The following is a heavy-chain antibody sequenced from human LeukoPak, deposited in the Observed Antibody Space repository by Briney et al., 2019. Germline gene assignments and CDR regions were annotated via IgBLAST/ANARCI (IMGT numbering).Heavy chain of an antibody. CDR3: ARGPMVRGNNHPYFDY. V-gene: IGHV4-34*01. CDR1: GVSFSGYY. J-gene: IGHJ4*02. Sequence: SETLSLTCAAYGVSFSGYYWSWLPQPPGKGLEGIGEINHSGSTNYNPSLKSRVTISVDTSTIQFSLKLSSVPAADTAVYYCARGPMVRGNNHPYFDYWGQGTLVTVSS. D-gene: IGHD3-10*01. CDR2: INHSGST.